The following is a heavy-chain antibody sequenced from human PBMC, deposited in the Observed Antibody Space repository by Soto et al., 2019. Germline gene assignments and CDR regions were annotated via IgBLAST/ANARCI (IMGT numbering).Heavy chain of an antibody. CDR1: GFSFSNAW. V-gene: IGHV3-15*01. Sequence: QLLESGGGLVKPGGSLRLSCTASGFSFSNAWMSWVRQAPGKGLEWVGRIKTKTNGATTDYAAPVQGRFSISRDDSKNTLFLQMDRLQTEDTAVYYCTTTSIGLYFDHWGQGTLVTVSS. CDR3: TTTSIGLYFDH. D-gene: IGHD3-3*01. J-gene: IGHJ4*02. CDR2: IKTKTNGATT.